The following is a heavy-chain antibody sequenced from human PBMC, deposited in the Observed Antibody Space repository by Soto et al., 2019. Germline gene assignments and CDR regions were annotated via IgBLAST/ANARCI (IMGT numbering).Heavy chain of an antibody. CDR2: IYPGDSDT. CDR1: GYSFTSYW. Sequence: GASLKISCKGSGYSFTSYWIGWVRQMPGKGLEWMGIIYPGDSDTRYSPSFQGQVTISADKSISTAYLQWSSLKASDTAMYCCARHSFVPGYAFDIWGQGTMVTVSS. J-gene: IGHJ3*02. V-gene: IGHV5-51*01. D-gene: IGHD2-2*01. CDR3: ARHSFVPGYAFDI.